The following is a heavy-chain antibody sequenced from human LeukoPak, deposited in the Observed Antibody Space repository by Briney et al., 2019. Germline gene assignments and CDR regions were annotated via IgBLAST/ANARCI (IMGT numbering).Heavy chain of an antibody. V-gene: IGHV4-59*08. CDR2: IYYSGST. CDR1: GGSVRTYF. Sequence: SETLSLTCTVSGGSVRTYFWSWIRQPPGRGLEWIGNIYYSGSTTYNPSLKSRLTISIDTSKNQVSLKLTSVSAADTAVYYCARHGFYDILTGYSNWFDPWGQGTLVTVSS. J-gene: IGHJ5*02. CDR3: ARHGFYDILTGYSNWFDP. D-gene: IGHD3-9*01.